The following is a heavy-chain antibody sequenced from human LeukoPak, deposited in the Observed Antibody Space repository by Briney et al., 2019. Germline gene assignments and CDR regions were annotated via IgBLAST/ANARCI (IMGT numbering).Heavy chain of an antibody. D-gene: IGHD3-22*01. V-gene: IGHV3-30*18. J-gene: IGHJ6*03. CDR3: AKQYYYDSNGYYPHYYYYYMDV. CDR2: ISYDGSNK. CDR1: GFTFSSYG. Sequence: GGSLRLSCAASGFTFSSYGMHWVRQAPGKGLEWVAVISYDGSNKYYADSVKGRFTISRDNSKNTLYLQMNSLRAEDTAVYYCAKQYYYDSNGYYPHYYYYYMDVWGKGTTVTVSS.